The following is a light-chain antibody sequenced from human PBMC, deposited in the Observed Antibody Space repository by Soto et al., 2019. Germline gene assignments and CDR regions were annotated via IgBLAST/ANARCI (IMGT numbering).Light chain of an antibody. CDR1: QRISNSY. V-gene: IGKV3-20*01. CDR2: DAS. J-gene: IGKJ2*01. Sequence: EIVLTQSPGTLSLSPGERATLSCRASQRISNSYLAWYQQKPGQAPRLLLYDASSRATGIPDRVSGSGSGTDFTLTISRLEPEDSAVYYCQQYARPPYAFGQGTKVDIK. CDR3: QQYARPPYA.